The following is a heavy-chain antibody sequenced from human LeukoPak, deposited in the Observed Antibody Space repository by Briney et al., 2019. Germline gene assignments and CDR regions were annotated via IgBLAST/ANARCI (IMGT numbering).Heavy chain of an antibody. D-gene: IGHD1-1*01. V-gene: IGHV1-18*01. CDR2: ISAYNGNT. J-gene: IGHJ6*03. Sequence: ASVKVSCKASGYTFTSYGISWVRQAPGQGLEWMGWISAYNGNTNYAQKLQGRVTMTTDTSTSTAYMELRSLRSDDTAVYYCARDREVPGPYYYYYMDVWGKGTTVTVSS. CDR3: ARDREVPGPYYYYYMDV. CDR1: GYTFTSYG.